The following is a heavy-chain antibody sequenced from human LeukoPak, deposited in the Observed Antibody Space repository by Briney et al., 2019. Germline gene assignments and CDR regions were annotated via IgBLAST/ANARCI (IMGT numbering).Heavy chain of an antibody. D-gene: IGHD3-16*01. J-gene: IGHJ6*03. CDR3: AKDLGQARNYYYMDV. Sequence: GRSLRLSCAASGFTFSSYGMHWVRQAPGKGLEWVAVIWYGGSNKYYADSVKGRFTISRDNSKNTLYLQMNSLRAEDTAVYYCAKDLGQARNYYYMDVWGKGTTVTVSS. CDR2: IWYGGSNK. CDR1: GFTFSSYG. V-gene: IGHV3-33*06.